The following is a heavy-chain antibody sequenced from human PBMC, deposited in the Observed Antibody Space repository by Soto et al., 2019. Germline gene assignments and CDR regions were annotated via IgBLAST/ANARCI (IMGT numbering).Heavy chain of an antibody. CDR3: AKDRGATKSNYYYYGMDV. CDR1: GFTFSNYG. V-gene: IGHV3-30*18. Sequence: GGSLRLSCAASGFTFSNYGMHWVRQAPGKGLEWVVVISYDGSNKYYADSVKGRFTISRDNSKNTLYLQMNSLRAEDTAVYYYAKDRGATKSNYYYYGMDVWGQGTTVTVSS. J-gene: IGHJ6*02. D-gene: IGHD1-26*01. CDR2: ISYDGSNK.